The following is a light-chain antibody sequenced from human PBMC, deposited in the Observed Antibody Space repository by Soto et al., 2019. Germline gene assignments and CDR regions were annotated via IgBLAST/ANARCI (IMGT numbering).Light chain of an antibody. V-gene: IGKV1-5*03. CDR1: QSISSW. CDR2: KAS. CDR3: QQSYSTPWT. J-gene: IGKJ1*01. Sequence: DIQMTQSPSTLSASVGDRVTITCRASQSISSWLAWYQQKPGKAPKLLIYKASSLESGVLSRFSGSGSGTDFTLTISSLQPEDFATYYCQQSYSTPWTFGQGTKVDIK.